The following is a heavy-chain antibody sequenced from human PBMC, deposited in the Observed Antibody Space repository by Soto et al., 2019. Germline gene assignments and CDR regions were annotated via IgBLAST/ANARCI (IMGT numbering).Heavy chain of an antibody. J-gene: IGHJ5*02. D-gene: IGHD3-3*01. CDR3: ARGDVTTIFGVVIISWFDP. V-gene: IGHV1-8*01. CDR1: GYTFTSYD. Sequence: GASVKVSCKASGYTFTSYDINWVRQATGQGLEWMGWMNPNSGNTGYAQKFQGRVTMTRNTSISTAYMELSSLRSEDTAVYYCARGDVTTIFGVVIISWFDPWGQGTLVTVSS. CDR2: MNPNSGNT.